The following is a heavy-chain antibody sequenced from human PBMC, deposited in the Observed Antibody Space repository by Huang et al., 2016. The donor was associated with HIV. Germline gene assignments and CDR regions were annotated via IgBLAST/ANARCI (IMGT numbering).Heavy chain of an antibody. CDR2: INSEWSST. CDR3: ARDPRIQSWLNFFDY. V-gene: IGHV3-74*01. J-gene: IGHJ4*02. D-gene: IGHD3-22*01. Sequence: EVQLVESGGGLVQPGGSLRLSCAASGFSISSYWMHWVRQAPGKGLVWVARINSEWSSTSYADSVKGRFTISRDNAKNTLYLQMNSLRAEDTAVYYCARDPRIQSWLNFFDYWGQGTLVSVSS. CDR1: GFSISSYW.